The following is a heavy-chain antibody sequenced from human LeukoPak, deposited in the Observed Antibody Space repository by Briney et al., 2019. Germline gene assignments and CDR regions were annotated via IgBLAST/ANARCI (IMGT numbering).Heavy chain of an antibody. J-gene: IGHJ3*02. V-gene: IGHV3-11*04. CDR3: ARDASIRAFDI. CDR2: ISSSDSIL. D-gene: IGHD3-10*01. Sequence: GGSLRLSCAASGFIFSDYYMTWIRQAPGKGLEWVSYISSSDSILYYADSVKGRFTISRDNAKNSLYLQMNSLRAEDTAVYYCARDASIRAFDIWGQGTMVTVSS. CDR1: GFIFSDYY.